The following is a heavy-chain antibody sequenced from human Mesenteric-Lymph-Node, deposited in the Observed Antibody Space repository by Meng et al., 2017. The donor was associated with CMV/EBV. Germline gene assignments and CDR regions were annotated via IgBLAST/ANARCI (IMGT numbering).Heavy chain of an antibody. Sequence: ASVKVSCKASGYTFTSYDINWVRQATGQGLEWMGWMNPNSGNTGYAQKFQGRVTMTRNTSISTAYMALSSLRSEDTAVYYCARAHRYCSSTSCLYYFDYWGQGTLVTVSS. J-gene: IGHJ4*02. D-gene: IGHD2-2*01. V-gene: IGHV1-8*01. CDR1: GYTFTSYD. CDR2: MNPNSGNT. CDR3: ARAHRYCSSTSCLYYFDY.